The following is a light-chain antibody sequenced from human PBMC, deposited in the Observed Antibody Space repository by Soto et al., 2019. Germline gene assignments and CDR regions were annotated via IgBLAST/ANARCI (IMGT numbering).Light chain of an antibody. CDR1: HSVSSNY. CDR2: DAS. V-gene: IGKV3D-20*01. CDR3: QQYGRPPLT. J-gene: IGKJ4*01. Sequence: EIVLTQSPATLSLSPGERATLSCGASHSVSSNYVAWYQQKPGLAPRLLIYDASTRATGVPDSFSGSGSGTDFTRSISRLEPEDFAVYYCQQYGRPPLTFGGGTKLEIK.